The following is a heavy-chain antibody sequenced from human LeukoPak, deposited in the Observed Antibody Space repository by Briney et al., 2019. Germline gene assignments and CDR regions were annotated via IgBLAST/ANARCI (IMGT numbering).Heavy chain of an antibody. Sequence: SCKASGYTFTSYYMHWVRQAPGKGLEWVAVISYDGSNKYYADSVKGRFTISRDNSKNTLYLQMNSLRAEDTAVYYCARDQAAAGTEYFQHWGQGTLVTVSS. J-gene: IGHJ1*01. V-gene: IGHV3-30-3*01. D-gene: IGHD6-13*01. CDR2: ISYDGSNK. CDR1: GYTFTSYY. CDR3: ARDQAAAGTEYFQH.